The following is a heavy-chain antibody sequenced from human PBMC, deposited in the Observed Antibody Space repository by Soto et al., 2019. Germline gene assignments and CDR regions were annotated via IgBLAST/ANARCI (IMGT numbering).Heavy chain of an antibody. J-gene: IGHJ5*02. CDR3: AREYHP. D-gene: IGHD2-2*02. CDR1: GGSVSTGSYY. V-gene: IGHV4-61*01. Sequence: QVHLQESGPGLVKPSETLSLTCTVPGGSVSTGSYYWTWIRQPPGKGLEWIGHIYYSGSTNYNPSLKSRVTISLDTSRNQFSLKLSSVTAADTAVYYCAREYHPWGQGTLVTVSS. CDR2: IYYSGST.